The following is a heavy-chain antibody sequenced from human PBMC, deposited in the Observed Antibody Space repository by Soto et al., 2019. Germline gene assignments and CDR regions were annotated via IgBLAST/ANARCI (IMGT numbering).Heavy chain of an antibody. V-gene: IGHV3-30*18. Sequence: GGSLRLSCAASGFTFSSYGMHWVRQAPGKGLEWVAVISYDGSNKYYADSVKGRFTISRDNSKNTLYLQMNSLRAEDTAVYYCAKDPYYYGSGSYSFDYWGQGT. CDR3: AKDPYYYGSGSYSFDY. D-gene: IGHD3-10*01. CDR2: ISYDGSNK. J-gene: IGHJ4*02. CDR1: GFTFSSYG.